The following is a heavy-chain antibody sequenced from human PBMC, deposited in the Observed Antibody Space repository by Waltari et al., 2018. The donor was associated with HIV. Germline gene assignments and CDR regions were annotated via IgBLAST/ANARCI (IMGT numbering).Heavy chain of an antibody. CDR1: GCTFSSYA. J-gene: IGHJ4*02. D-gene: IGHD6-6*01. CDR2: MSSSSTTI. CDR3: ARERFGSSYFGY. Sequence: EVQLVESGGGLVQPGGSLRTSCAASGCTFSSYAMNWVRQAPGKGLEGVSYMSSSSTTINYADSGKGRFTMSRDNAKNLLYLQMSSLRAEDTAVYFCARERFGSSYFGYWGQGTLVTVSS. V-gene: IGHV3-48*04.